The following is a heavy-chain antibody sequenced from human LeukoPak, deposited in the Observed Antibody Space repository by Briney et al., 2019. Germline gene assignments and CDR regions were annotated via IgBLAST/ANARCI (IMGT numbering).Heavy chain of an antibody. CDR1: GVSISSYY. CDR3: ASGVRGWVDY. CDR2: IYYSGTT. D-gene: IGHD3-10*02. J-gene: IGHJ4*02. Sequence: KPSETLSLTCTVSGVSISSYYWRWIRQPPGKGLEWIGYIYYSGTTNYNPSLKSRVTISVDTSKNQFSLKLSSVTAADTAVYYCASGVRGWVDYWGQGTLVTVSS. V-gene: IGHV4-59*01.